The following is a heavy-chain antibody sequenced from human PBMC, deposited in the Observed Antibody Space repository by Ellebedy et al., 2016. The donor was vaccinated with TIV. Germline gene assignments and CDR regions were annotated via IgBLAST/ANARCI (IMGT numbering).Heavy chain of an antibody. V-gene: IGHV3-23*01. CDR3: AKDRTPGDGYWVFDN. Sequence: GESLKISCAASGFTFGSYAMSWVRQAPRKGLEWVSGIVGSGAQKYADSVKGRFTISRDNSKRTVDLQMNSLRAEDTAVYFCAKDRTPGDGYWVFDNWGQGTLVSVSS. CDR1: GFTFGSYA. J-gene: IGHJ4*02. CDR2: IVGSGA. D-gene: IGHD5-18*01.